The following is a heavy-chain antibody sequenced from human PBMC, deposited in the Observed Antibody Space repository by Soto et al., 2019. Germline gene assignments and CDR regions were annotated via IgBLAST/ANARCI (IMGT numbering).Heavy chain of an antibody. D-gene: IGHD6-19*01. CDR3: ARWGGIAVAGGDWFDP. Sequence: SETLSLTCTVSGGSISSYYWSWIRQPAGKGLEWIGRIYTSGSTNYNPSLKSRVTMSVDTSKNQFSLKLSSVTAADTAVYYCARWGGIAVAGGDWFDPWGQGTLVTVS. V-gene: IGHV4-4*07. J-gene: IGHJ5*02. CDR2: IYTSGST. CDR1: GGSISSYY.